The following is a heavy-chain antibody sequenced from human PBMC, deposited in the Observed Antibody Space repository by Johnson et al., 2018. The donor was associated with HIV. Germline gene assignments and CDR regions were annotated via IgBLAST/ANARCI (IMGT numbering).Heavy chain of an antibody. CDR2: INWNGSEK. Sequence: VQLVESGGGVVRPGGSLRLSCAASGFTFDDYGMSWVRQAPGKGLEWVSGINWNGSEKHYVDSVKGRFTISRDNAKNLLYLQMDSLRIEDTAVYYRAVLTTGGLRVGNFDIWGQGTMVTVSS. D-gene: IGHD1-1*01. CDR3: AVLTTGGLRVGNFDI. V-gene: IGHV3-20*04. CDR1: GFTFDDYG. J-gene: IGHJ3*02.